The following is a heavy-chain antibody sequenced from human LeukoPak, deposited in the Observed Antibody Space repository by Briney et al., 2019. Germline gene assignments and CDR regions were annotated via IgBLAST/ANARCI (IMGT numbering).Heavy chain of an antibody. CDR3: ARDYGRNIPFDY. CDR2: IYYSGST. J-gene: IGHJ4*02. V-gene: IGHV4-39*02. D-gene: IGHD4-17*01. CDR1: GGSISSSSHY. Sequence: PSETLSPTCTVSGGSISSSSHYWGWIRQPPGKGLEWIGSIYYSGSTYYNPSPKSRVTISVDTSKNQFSLKLSSVTAADTAVYYCARDYGRNIPFDYWGQGTLVTVSS.